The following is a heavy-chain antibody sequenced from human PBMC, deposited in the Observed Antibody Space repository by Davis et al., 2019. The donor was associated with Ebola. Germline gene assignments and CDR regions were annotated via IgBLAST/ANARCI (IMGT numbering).Heavy chain of an antibody. V-gene: IGHV3-7*03. D-gene: IGHD3-16*01. CDR1: GFSFTSYW. Sequence: GESLKISCAASGFSFTSYWMSWVRQAPGKGLEWVASIKQDGSVYYVDSVKGRFTISRDNAEKSLYLQMNGLRVEDTAVYYCARDSGPSYWGQGTLVTVSS. J-gene: IGHJ4*02. CDR2: IKQDGSV. CDR3: ARDSGPSY.